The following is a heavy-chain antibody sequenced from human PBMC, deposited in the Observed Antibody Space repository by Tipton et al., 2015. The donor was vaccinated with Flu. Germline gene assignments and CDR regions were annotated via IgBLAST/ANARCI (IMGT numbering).Heavy chain of an antibody. V-gene: IGHV5-51*01. CDR2: INPGDSNT. D-gene: IGHD6-19*01. CDR3: XXXASXXXGWAP. Sequence: VQLVQSGAEVXXXXESXKISXXXSGYIFTXYWIGXXRQMXXKGLEWMGIINPGDSNTRYXPSLQGQVTISADKSITTAYLQWXXRXXXXTAMYYXXXXASXXXGWAPWXQ. CDR1: GYIFTXYW. J-gene: IGHJ5*02.